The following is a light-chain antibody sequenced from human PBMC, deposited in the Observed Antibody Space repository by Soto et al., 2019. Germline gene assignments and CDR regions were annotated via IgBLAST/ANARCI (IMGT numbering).Light chain of an antibody. CDR3: QQYNHYWT. CDR1: PSISSW. V-gene: IGKV1-5*01. J-gene: IGKJ1*01. CDR2: DAS. Sequence: DIQMTQSPSTLFASVGDRVTITCRSSPSISSWLAWYQQKPGKAPKVLIYDASSLESGVPSRFSGSGAGTEFSLTISSLQPDDFATYYCQQYNHYWTFGQGTRVEIK.